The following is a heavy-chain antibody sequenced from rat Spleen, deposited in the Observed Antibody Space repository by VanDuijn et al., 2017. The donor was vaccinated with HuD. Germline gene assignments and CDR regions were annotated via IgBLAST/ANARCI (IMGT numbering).Heavy chain of an antibody. J-gene: IGHJ2*01. CDR1: GFSVTSYT. Sequence: QVQLKESGPGLVQPSQTLSLTCTVSGFSVTSYTVSWVRQPPGKGLEWIAAISNGGSTYYNSALKSRLSISRDTSKSQVFLKMNSLQTEDTAIYFCVIERVPGFAFYFDYWGQGVMVTVSS. V-gene: IGHV2-6*01. D-gene: IGHD1-4*01. CDR3: VIERVPGFAFYFDY. CDR2: ISNGGST.